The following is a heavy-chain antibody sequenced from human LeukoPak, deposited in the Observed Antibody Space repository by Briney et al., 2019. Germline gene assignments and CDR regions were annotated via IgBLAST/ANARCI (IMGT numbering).Heavy chain of an antibody. Sequence: SVKVSCKASGGTFSSYAISWVRQAPGQGLEWMGGIIPIFGTANYAQKFQGRVTITRDTSASTAYMELSSLRSEDTAVYYCAGAQESYSSGWYPSDYWGQGTLVTVSS. V-gene: IGHV1-69*05. CDR3: AGAQESYSSGWYPSDY. J-gene: IGHJ4*02. CDR2: IIPIFGTA. CDR1: GGTFSSYA. D-gene: IGHD6-19*01.